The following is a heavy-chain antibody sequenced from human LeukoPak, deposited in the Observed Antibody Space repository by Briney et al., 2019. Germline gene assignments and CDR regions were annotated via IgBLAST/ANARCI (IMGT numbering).Heavy chain of an antibody. D-gene: IGHD2-2*01. CDR2: IYYSGST. CDR1: GGSISSYY. Sequence: PSETLSLTCTVSGGSISSYYWSWIRQPPGKGLEWIGYIYYSGSTNYNPSLKSRVTISVDTSKNQFSLKLSSVTAADTAVYYCARLSCSSTTCFFDYWGQGTLVTVSS. CDR3: ARLSCSSTTCFFDY. J-gene: IGHJ4*02. V-gene: IGHV4-59*08.